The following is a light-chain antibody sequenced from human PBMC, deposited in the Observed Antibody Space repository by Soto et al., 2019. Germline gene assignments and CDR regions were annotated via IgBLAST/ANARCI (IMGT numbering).Light chain of an antibody. CDR1: SRPVGAYNY. Sequence: QSVPTQPASVSGTPYQSSTICRTRSSRPVGAYNYVSWYQQHPGKHLQLMIYDVSNRPSGVSHRFSGSKSGNTASLTISGLQPEDEAEYHCGSYPTSSNYVFATGTTVTV. V-gene: IGLV2-14*01. CDR2: DVS. J-gene: IGLJ1*01. CDR3: GSYPTSSNYV.